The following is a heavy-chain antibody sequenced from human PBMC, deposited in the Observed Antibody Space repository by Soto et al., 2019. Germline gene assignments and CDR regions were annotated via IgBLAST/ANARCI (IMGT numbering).Heavy chain of an antibody. CDR2: ISYDGSNK. CDR1: GFTFSSYG. CDR3: GNGLLGLSGGGGYYYYGMDV. D-gene: IGHD1-26*01. Sequence: QVQLVESGGGVVQPGRSLRLSCAASGFTFSSYGMHWVRQAPGKGLEWVAVISYDGSNKYYADSVKGRFTISRDNSKNTLKQQMNSLGAEEQAVYKCGNGLLGLSGGGGYYYYGMDVWGQGTTVTVSS. V-gene: IGHV3-30*18. J-gene: IGHJ6*02.